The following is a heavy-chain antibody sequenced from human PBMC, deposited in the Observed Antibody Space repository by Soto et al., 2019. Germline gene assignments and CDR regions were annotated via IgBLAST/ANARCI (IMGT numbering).Heavy chain of an antibody. CDR2: IIPIFGTA. Sequence: QVQLVQSGAEVKKPGSSVKVSCKASGGTFSSYAISWVRQAPGQGLEWMGGIIPIFGTANYAQKFQGRVRMTAEDSTSTAYMELSSLRSEDTAVYYCARGDGIAVAGTNWFDPWGQGTLVTVSS. J-gene: IGHJ5*02. V-gene: IGHV1-69*12. D-gene: IGHD6-19*01. CDR1: GGTFSSYA. CDR3: ARGDGIAVAGTNWFDP.